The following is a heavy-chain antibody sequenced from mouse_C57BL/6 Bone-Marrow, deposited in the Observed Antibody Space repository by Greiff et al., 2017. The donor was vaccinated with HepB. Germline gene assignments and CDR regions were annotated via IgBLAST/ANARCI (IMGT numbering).Heavy chain of an antibody. J-gene: IGHJ4*01. Sequence: VQLQQSGAELVRPGASVKLSCTASGFNIKDDYMHWVKQRPEQGLEWIGWIDPENGDTEYASKFQGKATITADTSSNTAYLQLSSLTSDDTAVYYCTTLLSHYAMDYWGQGTSVTVSS. CDR2: IDPENGDT. V-gene: IGHV14-4*01. CDR3: TTLLSHYAMDY. D-gene: IGHD1-1*01. CDR1: GFNIKDDY.